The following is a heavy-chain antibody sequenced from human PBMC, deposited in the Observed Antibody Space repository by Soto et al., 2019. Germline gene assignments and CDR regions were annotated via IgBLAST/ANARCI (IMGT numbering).Heavy chain of an antibody. Sequence: QVQLVQSGAEVKKPGASVKVSCKASGYTFTIYGISWVRQAPGQGLEWMGWISGYNVNTDYAQNLQDRVTLTTDASPSSVYMELRSLRSDYTAVYDWARVDYYDSSGDYGYWCQGTLITVSS. CDR1: GYTFTIYG. D-gene: IGHD3-22*01. CDR2: ISGYNVNT. V-gene: IGHV1-18*04. J-gene: IGHJ4*02. CDR3: ARVDYYDSSGDYGY.